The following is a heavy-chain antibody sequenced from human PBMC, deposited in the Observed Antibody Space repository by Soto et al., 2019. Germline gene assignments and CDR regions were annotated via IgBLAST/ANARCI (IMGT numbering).Heavy chain of an antibody. CDR2: IYHSGCT. Sequence: QLQLQESGSGLVKPSQTLSLTCAVSGDSITTGGHYWSWIRQPPGKGLEWVGYIYHSGCTFYNPSLKSRVPISEDRAKHHCTLQLTSVPAADTAVNYCARAGYAYDGNYPVFDPWGQGTLVTVSS. CDR3: ARAGYAYDGNYPVFDP. D-gene: IGHD4-4*01. J-gene: IGHJ5*02. CDR1: GDSITTGGHY. V-gene: IGHV4-30-2*01.